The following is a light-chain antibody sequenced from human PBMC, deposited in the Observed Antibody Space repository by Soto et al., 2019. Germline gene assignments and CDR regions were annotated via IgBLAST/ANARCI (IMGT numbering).Light chain of an antibody. CDR1: QSVSTW. J-gene: IGKJ1*01. CDR3: QHYYTYPWT. Sequence: DIQMTQSPSTLSASIGDRITITCRASQSVSTWLAWYQQKPGKAPKLLISDASSLESGVPSRFSGSGSGSEFTLSSSSLQPDDFATYYCQHYYTYPWTFGQGTKV. V-gene: IGKV1-5*01. CDR2: DAS.